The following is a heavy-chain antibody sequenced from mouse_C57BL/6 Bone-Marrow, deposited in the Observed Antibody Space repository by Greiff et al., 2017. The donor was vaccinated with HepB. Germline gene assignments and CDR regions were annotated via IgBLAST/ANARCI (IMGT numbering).Heavy chain of an antibody. CDR3: ARRGYYEVMDY. CDR1: GYTFTDYY. Sequence: EVNLVESGPELVKPGASVKISCKASGYTFTDYYMNWVKQSHGKSLEWIGDINPNNGGTSYNQKFKGKATLTVDKSSSTAYMELRSLTSEDSAVYYCARRGYYEVMDYWGQGTSVTVSS. D-gene: IGHD2-3*01. CDR2: INPNNGGT. V-gene: IGHV1-26*01. J-gene: IGHJ4*01.